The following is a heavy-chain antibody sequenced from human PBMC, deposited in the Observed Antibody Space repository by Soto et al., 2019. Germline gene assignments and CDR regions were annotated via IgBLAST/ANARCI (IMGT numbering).Heavy chain of an antibody. D-gene: IGHD4-17*01. J-gene: IGHJ4*02. V-gene: IGHV4-59*01. Sequence: SETLSLTCTVSGGSISSYYWSWIRQPPGKGLEWIGYIYYSGSTNYNPSLKSRVTISVDTSKNQFSLKLSSVTAADTAVYYCARGDTTVDRDYWGQGTLVTVSS. CDR1: GGSISSYY. CDR2: IYYSGST. CDR3: ARGDTTVDRDY.